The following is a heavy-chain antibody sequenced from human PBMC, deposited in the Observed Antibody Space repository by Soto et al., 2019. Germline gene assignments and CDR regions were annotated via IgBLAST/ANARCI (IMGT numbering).Heavy chain of an antibody. J-gene: IGHJ4*02. V-gene: IGHV3-9*01. CDR3: TKVSGSYYSD. Sequence: VQLVESGGGLVQPGRSLRLSCAASGFTFDDYAMYWVRQAPGKGLEWVSGISWNSGSIAYAGSVRGRFTISRDNAKNSLYLQMNSLRAEDTALYYCTKVSGSYYSDWGQGTLVTVSS. CDR2: ISWNSGSI. D-gene: IGHD1-26*01. CDR1: GFTFDDYA.